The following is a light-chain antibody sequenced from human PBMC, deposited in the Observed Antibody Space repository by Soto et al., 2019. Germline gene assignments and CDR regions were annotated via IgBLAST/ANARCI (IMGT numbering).Light chain of an antibody. CDR2: DAS. J-gene: IGKJ1*01. V-gene: IGKV1-6*01. Sequence: AIQMTQSPSSLSASLGDRVTITCRASQDISRDLGWYQQTQGKAPKLLIYDASTLHSGVPSRFSGSGSGTEFTLTISSLQPEDFATYYCLQYDIFPWTFGQGTKVEVK. CDR3: LQYDIFPWT. CDR1: QDISRD.